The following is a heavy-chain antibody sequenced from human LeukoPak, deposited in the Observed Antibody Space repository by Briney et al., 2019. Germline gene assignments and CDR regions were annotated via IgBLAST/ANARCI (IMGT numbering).Heavy chain of an antibody. D-gene: IGHD3-10*01. J-gene: IGHJ5*02. CDR3: ACRGSGSRGWFDP. V-gene: IGHV1-2*02. CDR2: INPNSGGT. CDR1: GYTFTGYY. Sequence: ASVKVSCKASGYTFTGYYMHWVRQAPGQGREWRGWINPNSGGTNYAQKFQGRVTMTRDTSISTAYMELSRLRSDDTAVYYCACRGSGSRGWFDPWGQGTLVTVSS.